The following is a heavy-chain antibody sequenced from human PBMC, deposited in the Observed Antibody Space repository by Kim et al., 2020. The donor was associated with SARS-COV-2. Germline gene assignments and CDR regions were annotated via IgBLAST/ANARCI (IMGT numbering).Heavy chain of an antibody. Sequence: SETLCLTCTVSGGSISSGGYYWSWIRQHPGKGLEWIGYIYYSGSTYYNPSLKSRVTISVDTSKNQFSLKLSSVTAADTAVYYCARAGRARIYYYGMDDWGQGTTVTAS. D-gene: IGHD5-12*01. J-gene: IGHJ6*02. V-gene: IGHV4-31*03. CDR3: ARAGRARIYYYGMDD. CDR1: GGSISSGGYY. CDR2: IYYSGST.